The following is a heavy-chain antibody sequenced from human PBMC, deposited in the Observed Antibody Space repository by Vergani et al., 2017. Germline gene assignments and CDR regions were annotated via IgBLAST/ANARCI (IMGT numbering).Heavy chain of an antibody. V-gene: IGHV5-51*01. D-gene: IGHD6-13*01. J-gene: IGHJ6*02. CDR1: GYSFTSYW. Sequence: EVQLVQSGAEVKKPGESLKISCKGSGYSFTSYWIGWVRQMPGKGLEWMGIIYPGDSDTRYSPSFQGQVTISADKSISTAYLQWSSLKASDTAMYYCARLVYGQQLAAHYYYYGMDVWGQGTTVTVSS. CDR3: ARLVYGQQLAAHYYYYGMDV. CDR2: IYPGDSDT.